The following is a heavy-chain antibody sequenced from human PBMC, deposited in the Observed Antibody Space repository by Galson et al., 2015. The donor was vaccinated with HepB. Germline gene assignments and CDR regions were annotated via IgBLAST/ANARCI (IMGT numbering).Heavy chain of an antibody. D-gene: IGHD2-21*02. CDR2: INPYSGGT. Sequence: SVKVSCKASGYTFTGHYIHWVRQAPGQGLEWMGWINPYSGGTDYAQKFQGRVTMTRDTSITTAYLELTSLRSDDTAVYYCARVVYCGGYCYSRYYYGMDVWGQGTTVTVSS. CDR1: GYTFTGHY. CDR3: ARVVYCGGYCYSRYYYGMDV. J-gene: IGHJ6*02. V-gene: IGHV1-2*02.